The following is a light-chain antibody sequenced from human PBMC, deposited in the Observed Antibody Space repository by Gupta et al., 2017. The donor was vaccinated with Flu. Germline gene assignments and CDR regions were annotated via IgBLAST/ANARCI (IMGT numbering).Light chain of an antibody. CDR1: SIGSNV. V-gene: IGLV1-44*01. Sequence: SIGSNVVSWYKHVPGTAPRLLIYNDNQRPSGVPDRFAGSKSGTSASLAIGGLQSEDEADYYCAAWDDSLTALSADGSLTGLWVFGGGTKLSVL. CDR3: AAWDDSLTALSADGSLTGLWV. J-gene: IGLJ3*02. CDR2: NDN.